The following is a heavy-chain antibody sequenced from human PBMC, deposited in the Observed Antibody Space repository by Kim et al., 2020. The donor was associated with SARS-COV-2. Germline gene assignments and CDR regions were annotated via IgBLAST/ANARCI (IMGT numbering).Heavy chain of an antibody. CDR1: GFTFSSYA. J-gene: IGHJ4*02. V-gene: IGHV3-30*04. CDR3: ARGTTNYAY. D-gene: IGHD4-17*01. Sequence: GGSLRLSCAASGFTFSSYAMHWVRQAPGKGLEWVAVISYDGSNKYYADSVKGRFTISRDNSKNTLYLQMNSLRAEDTAVYYCARGTTNYAYWGQGTLVTV. CDR2: ISYDGSNK.